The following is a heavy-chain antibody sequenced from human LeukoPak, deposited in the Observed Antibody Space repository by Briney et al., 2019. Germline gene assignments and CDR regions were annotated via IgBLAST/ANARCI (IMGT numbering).Heavy chain of an antibody. Sequence: PSQTLSLTCTVSGGSISSGGYYWSWIRQHPGKGLEWIGYIYYSGSTYYNPSLKSRVTISVDTSKNQFSLKLSSVTAADTAVYYCARSYYYDSSGYYYVDYWGQGTLVTVSS. CDR1: GGSISSGGYY. CDR2: IYYSGST. D-gene: IGHD3-22*01. J-gene: IGHJ4*02. CDR3: ARSYYYDSSGYYYVDY. V-gene: IGHV4-31*03.